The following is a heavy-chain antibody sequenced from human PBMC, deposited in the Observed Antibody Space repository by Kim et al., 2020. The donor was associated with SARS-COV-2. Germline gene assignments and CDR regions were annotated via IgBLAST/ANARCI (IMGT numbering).Heavy chain of an antibody. V-gene: IGHV4-59*01. Sequence: SETLSLTCTVSGGSISSYYWSWIRQPPGKGLEWIGYIYYSGSTNYNPSLKSRVTISVDTSKNQFSLKLSSVTAADTAVYYCARDSGRNGYYYDSSGPDDAFDIWGQGTMVTVSS. CDR3: ARDSGRNGYYYDSSGPDDAFDI. CDR1: GGSISSYY. J-gene: IGHJ3*02. D-gene: IGHD3-22*01. CDR2: IYYSGST.